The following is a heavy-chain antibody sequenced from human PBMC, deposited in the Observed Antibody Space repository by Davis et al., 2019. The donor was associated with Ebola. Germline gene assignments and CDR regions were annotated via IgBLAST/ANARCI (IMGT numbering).Heavy chain of an antibody. CDR1: GLTFDDYA. CDR3: AKDFYGSGSYIDA. D-gene: IGHD3-10*01. V-gene: IGHV3-9*01. CDR2: ITLNSGTT. Sequence: PGGSLRLSCATSGLTFDDYAMHWFRQAPGKGLEWVSGITLNSGTTAYADSVKGRFTISRDNAKDSLYLQTNSLRTEDTAFYYCAKDFYGSGSYIDAWGQGTLVAVSS. J-gene: IGHJ5*02.